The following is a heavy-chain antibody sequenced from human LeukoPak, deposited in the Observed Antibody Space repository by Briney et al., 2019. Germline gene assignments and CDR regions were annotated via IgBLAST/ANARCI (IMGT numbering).Heavy chain of an antibody. J-gene: IGHJ4*02. D-gene: IGHD6-13*01. CDR1: GFTFSSYA. CDR2: ISSSSSYI. V-gene: IGHV3-21*01. CDR3: ARAPGYRSFLDY. Sequence: GGSLRLSCAASGFTFSSYAMSWVRQAPGKGLEWVSFISSSSSYIYYADSLKGRFTISRDNAKNSLYLQMNSLRAEDTAVYYCARAPGYRSFLDYWGQGTLVTVSS.